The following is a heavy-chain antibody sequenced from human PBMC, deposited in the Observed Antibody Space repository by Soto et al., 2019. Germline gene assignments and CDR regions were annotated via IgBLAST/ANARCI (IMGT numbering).Heavy chain of an antibody. V-gene: IGHV3-33*01. D-gene: IGHD1-26*01. CDR3: ARGSGGGSRWFDP. Sequence: QVQLVESGGGVVQPGRSLRLSCAASGFTFSSYGMHWVRQAPGKGLEWVAVIWYDGSNKYYADSVKGRFTISRDNSKNTLYLQINSLRAEDTAVYYCARGSGGGSRWFDPWGQGTLVTVSS. CDR2: IWYDGSNK. CDR1: GFTFSSYG. J-gene: IGHJ5*02.